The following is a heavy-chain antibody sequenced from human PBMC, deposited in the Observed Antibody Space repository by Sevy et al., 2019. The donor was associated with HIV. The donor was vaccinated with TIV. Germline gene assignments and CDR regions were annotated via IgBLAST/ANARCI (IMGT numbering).Heavy chain of an antibody. D-gene: IGHD3-22*01. Sequence: GGSLRLSCAASGFTFSSYWMTWVRQAPGKGLEWVANIKQDMSEKYYADSVKGRFTISRDNARNSLYLQMESLRAEDTAVYYCPREQQVTMLVVIGGLYFDFWGQGTLVTVSS. CDR3: PREQQVTMLVVIGGLYFDF. V-gene: IGHV3-7*01. J-gene: IGHJ4*02. CDR1: GFTFSSYW. CDR2: IKQDMSEK.